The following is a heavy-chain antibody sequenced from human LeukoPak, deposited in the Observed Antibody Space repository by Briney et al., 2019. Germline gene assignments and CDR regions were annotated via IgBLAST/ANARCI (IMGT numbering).Heavy chain of an antibody. D-gene: IGHD7-27*01. V-gene: IGHV4-39*07. CDR2: IYYSGST. CDR3: ARRVLWGTNDY. J-gene: IGHJ4*02. CDR1: GVSISSSSYY. Sequence: PSETLSLTCTVSGVSISSSSYYWGWIRQPPGKGLEWIGSIYYSGSTNYNPSLKSRVTISVDTSKNQFSLKLSSVTAADTAVYYCARRVLWGTNDYWGQGTLVTVSS.